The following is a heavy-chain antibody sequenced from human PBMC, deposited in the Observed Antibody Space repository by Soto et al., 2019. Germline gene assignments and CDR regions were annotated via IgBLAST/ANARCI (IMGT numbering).Heavy chain of an antibody. J-gene: IGHJ3*02. CDR1: GGTFSSYA. CDR3: ARRPSTTVVTGDAFDI. V-gene: IGHV1-69*06. D-gene: IGHD4-17*01. CDR2: IIPIFGTA. Sequence: ASVQVSCKASGGTFSSYAISWVRQAPGQGLEWMGGIIPIFGTANYAQKFQGRVTITADKSTSTAYMELSSLRSEDTAVYYCARRPSTTVVTGDAFDIWGQGTMVTV.